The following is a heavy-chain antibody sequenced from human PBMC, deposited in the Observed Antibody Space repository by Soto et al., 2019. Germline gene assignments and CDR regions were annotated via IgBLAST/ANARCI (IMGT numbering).Heavy chain of an antibody. CDR3: ARKGDGYNY. J-gene: IGHJ4*02. CDR1: GGSISSYY. Sequence: QVQLQESGPGLVKPSETLSLTCTVSGGSISSYYWSWIRQPPGKGLEWIGYIYYSGSTNYNPSLKSRVTISVDTSKNQFSLKLSSVTAADTAVYYCARKGDGYNYWGQGTLVTVSS. V-gene: IGHV4-59*01. CDR2: IYYSGST. D-gene: IGHD5-12*01.